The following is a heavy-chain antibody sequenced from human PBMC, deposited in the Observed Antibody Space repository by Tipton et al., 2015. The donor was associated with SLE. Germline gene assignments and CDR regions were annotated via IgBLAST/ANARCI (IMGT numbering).Heavy chain of an antibody. D-gene: IGHD3-22*01. V-gene: IGHV4-59*04. CDR1: GGSISSYY. CDR2: IYYSGST. Sequence: TLSLTCTVSGGSISSYYWSWIRQPPGKGLEWIGYIYYSGSTYYNPSLKSRVTISVDTSKNQFSLKLSSVTAADTAVYYCAVPGGYYYDSSGYYYPDAFDIWGQGTMVTVSS. J-gene: IGHJ3*02. CDR3: AVPGGYYYDSSGYYYPDAFDI.